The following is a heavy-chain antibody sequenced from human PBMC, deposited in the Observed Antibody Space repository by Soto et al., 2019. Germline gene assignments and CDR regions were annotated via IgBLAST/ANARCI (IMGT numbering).Heavy chain of an antibody. CDR2: ISAYNGNT. CDR3: ARDLRGRSFDI. V-gene: IGHV1-18*01. Sequence: ASVKVSCKASGYTFNSKGISWVLQAHGQGLEWMGWISAYNGNTNYAQKLQGRVTMTTDTSTSTAYMELRSLRSVDTAVYYCARDLRGRSFDIWCQGTMVTVSS. CDR1: GYTFNSKG. D-gene: IGHD2-15*01. J-gene: IGHJ3*02.